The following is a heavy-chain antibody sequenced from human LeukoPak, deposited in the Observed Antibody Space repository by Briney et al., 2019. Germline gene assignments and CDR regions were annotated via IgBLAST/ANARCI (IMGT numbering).Heavy chain of an antibody. CDR1: GFSFSTYW. D-gene: IGHD6-13*01. J-gene: IGHJ4*02. CDR3: ARGFIGAAGFFDY. V-gene: IGHV3-7*01. Sequence: GGSLRLSCAASGFSFSTYWMSWVRQAPGKGLEWVANIKQDGSDKYYVGSVKGRFTISRDNAKNSLYLQMNSLRAEDTAVYKCARGFIGAAGFFDYWGQGTLVTVSS. CDR2: IKQDGSDK.